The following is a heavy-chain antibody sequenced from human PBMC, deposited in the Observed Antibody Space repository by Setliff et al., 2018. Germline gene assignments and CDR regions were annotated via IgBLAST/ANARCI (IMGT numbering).Heavy chain of an antibody. D-gene: IGHD3-22*01. CDR3: ARPDDYDSSGYYYYYYMDV. CDR1: GFTLSTYS. CDR2: ISSSSSYI. Sequence: GGSLRLSCAASGFTLSTYSMNWVRQAPGKGLEWVSYISSSSSYIYYADSVKGRFTISRDNAKNSLYLQMNSLRAEDTAVYYCARPDDYDSSGYYYYYYMDVWGKGTTVTVSS. V-gene: IGHV3-21*05. J-gene: IGHJ6*03.